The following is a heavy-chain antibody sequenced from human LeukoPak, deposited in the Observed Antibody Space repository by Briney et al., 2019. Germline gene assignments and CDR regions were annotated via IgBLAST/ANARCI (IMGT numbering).Heavy chain of an antibody. Sequence: ASVKVSCKVSGYTLTELSMHWVRQAPGKGLEWMGGFDPEDGETIYAQKFQGRVTITADKSTSTAYMELSSLRSEDTAVYYCASSVCSGGSCYGFYFDYWGQGTLVTVSS. CDR2: FDPEDGET. CDR3: ASSVCSGGSCYGFYFDY. J-gene: IGHJ4*02. V-gene: IGHV1-24*01. CDR1: GYTLTELS. D-gene: IGHD2-15*01.